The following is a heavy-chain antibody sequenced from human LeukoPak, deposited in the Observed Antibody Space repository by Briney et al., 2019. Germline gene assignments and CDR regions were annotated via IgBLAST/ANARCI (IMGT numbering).Heavy chain of an antibody. J-gene: IGHJ3*02. Sequence: ASVKVSCKASGYTFTSYGISWVRQAPGQGLEWMGWISAYNGNTNYAQKLQGRVTMTTDTSTSTAYMGLRSLRSDDTAVYYCARDKSTGDYGDYYLAFDIWGQGTMVTVSS. CDR1: GYTFTSYG. D-gene: IGHD4-17*01. CDR2: ISAYNGNT. CDR3: ARDKSTGDYGDYYLAFDI. V-gene: IGHV1-18*01.